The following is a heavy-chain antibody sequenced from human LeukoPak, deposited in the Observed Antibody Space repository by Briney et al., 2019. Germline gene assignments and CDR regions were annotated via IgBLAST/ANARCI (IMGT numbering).Heavy chain of an antibody. CDR3: ARGSVTAIQFDGLDY. CDR1: GGTFSSYA. V-gene: IGHV1-69*01. Sequence: SVKVSCKASGGTFSSYAISWVRQAPGQGLEWMGGTIPIFGTANYAQKFQGRVTITADESTSTAYMELSSLRSEDTAVYYCARGSVTAIQFDGLDYWGQGTLVTVSS. D-gene: IGHD2-21*02. J-gene: IGHJ4*02. CDR2: TIPIFGTA.